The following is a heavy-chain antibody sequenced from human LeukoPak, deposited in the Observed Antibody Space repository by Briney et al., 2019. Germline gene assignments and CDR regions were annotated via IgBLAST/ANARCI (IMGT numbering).Heavy chain of an antibody. J-gene: IGHJ6*03. Sequence: SGRSLRLSCAASGFTFSSYAMHWVRQAPGKGLEWVAVISYDGSNKYYADSVKGRFTISRDNSKNTLYLQMNSLRAEDTAVYYCARDGRGGGYCSSTSCYPVPYYYYYMDVWGKGTTVTVSS. D-gene: IGHD2-2*01. CDR1: GFTFSSYA. CDR2: ISYDGSNK. V-gene: IGHV3-30-3*01. CDR3: ARDGRGGGYCSSTSCYPVPYYYYYMDV.